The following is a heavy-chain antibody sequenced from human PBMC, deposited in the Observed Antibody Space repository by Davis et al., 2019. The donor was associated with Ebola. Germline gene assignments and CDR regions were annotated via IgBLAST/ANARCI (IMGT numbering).Heavy chain of an antibody. CDR3: ARDLVVVVAANQGWYYGMDV. D-gene: IGHD2-15*01. CDR2: ISGRSSHI. V-gene: IGHV3-21*01. Sequence: PGGSLRLSCAVSGFTFSSYSMNWVRQAPGKGLEWVSSISGRSSHIYYADSVKGRFTISRDNAKNSLYLQMNSLRVEDTAVYYCARDLVVVVAANQGWYYGMDVWGKGTTVTVSS. J-gene: IGHJ6*04. CDR1: GFTFSSYS.